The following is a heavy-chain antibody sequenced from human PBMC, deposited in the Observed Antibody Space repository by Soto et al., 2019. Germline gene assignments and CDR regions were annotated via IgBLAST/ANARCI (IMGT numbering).Heavy chain of an antibody. CDR3: ARDKGPVTIFGVVIIPYYYYGMDV. CDR2: IWYDGSNK. J-gene: IGHJ6*01. CDR1: GFTFSSYG. Sequence: QVQLVESGGGVVQPGRSLRLSCAASGFTFSSYGMHWVRQAPGKGLEWVAVIWYDGSNKYYADSGKGRFTISRDNSKNTLYLQMNSLRAEDTAVYYCARDKGPVTIFGVVIIPYYYYGMDVW. D-gene: IGHD3-3*01. V-gene: IGHV3-33*01.